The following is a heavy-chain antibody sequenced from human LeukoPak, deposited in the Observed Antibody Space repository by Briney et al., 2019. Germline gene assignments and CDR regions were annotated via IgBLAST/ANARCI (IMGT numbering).Heavy chain of an antibody. D-gene: IGHD3-22*01. V-gene: IGHV3-53*01. Sequence: GGSLRLSCTVSGFTVSSNSMSWVREAPGKGLEWVSFIYTTGRTHDSASVTGRFTISRDSTKEPMYLQMNDPRAGRTGRFYWCGRAGDYSHPYDYWGQGTLVTVSS. J-gene: IGHJ4*02. CDR1: GFTVSSNS. CDR3: CGRAGDYSHPYDY. CDR2: IYTTGRT.